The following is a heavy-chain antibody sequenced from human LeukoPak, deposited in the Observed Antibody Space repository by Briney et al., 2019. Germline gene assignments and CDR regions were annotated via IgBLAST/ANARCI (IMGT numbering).Heavy chain of an antibody. J-gene: IGHJ4*02. CDR2: ISSTGSAI. V-gene: IGHV3-48*02. CDR3: ARVRGNPYYFDH. CDR1: GFTFSSHS. Sequence: GGSLRLSCGTSGFTFSSHSMKWVRQAPGKGLEWVSYISSTGSAIYYADSVKGRFTVSRDNAKDSLYLQMNSLRDEDTAVYYCARVRGNPYYFDHWGQGTLVTVSP. D-gene: IGHD1-14*01.